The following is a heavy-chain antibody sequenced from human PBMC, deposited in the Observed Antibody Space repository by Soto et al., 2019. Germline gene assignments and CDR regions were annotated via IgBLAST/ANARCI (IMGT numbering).Heavy chain of an antibody. V-gene: IGHV4-31*03. CDR2: IYYSGST. CDR1: GGSISSGGYY. D-gene: IGHD3-9*01. CDR3: ARLDSDMSTGYPACLDY. Sequence: VQLQESGPGLVKPAQTLSLTCTVSGGSISSGGYYWSWIRQHPGKGLEWIGHIYYSGSTYYNTSLTSRVTISVDTSKNRFPLKLSSVTAAATAVYYCARLDSDMSTGYPACLDYWGQGTLVTVSS. J-gene: IGHJ4*02.